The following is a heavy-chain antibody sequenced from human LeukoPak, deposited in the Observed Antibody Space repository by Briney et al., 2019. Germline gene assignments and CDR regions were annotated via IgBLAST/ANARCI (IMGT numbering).Heavy chain of an antibody. D-gene: IGHD2-15*01. CDR2: IYYSGNT. V-gene: IGHV4-30-4*01. J-gene: IGHJ4*02. CDR3: ARYCSGGSCYSFDY. CDR1: GGSISSSNW. Sequence: SETLSLTCAVSGGSISSSNWWSWIRQPPGKGPEWIGYIYYSGNTYYNPSLKSRVIISVDTSKNQFSLKLSSVTAADTAMYYCARYCSGGSCYSFDYWGQGTLVTVSS.